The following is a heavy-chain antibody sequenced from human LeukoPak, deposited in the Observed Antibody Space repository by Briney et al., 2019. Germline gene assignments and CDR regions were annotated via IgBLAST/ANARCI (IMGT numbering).Heavy chain of an antibody. CDR1: GGSISSSSYY. Sequence: PSETLSLTCTVSGGSISSSSYYWGWIRQPPGKGLEWIGSIYYSGSTYYNPSLKSRVTISVDTSKNQFSLKLTSVTAADTAVYYCVRHFRVGGNYYFGDWDQGTPVTVSS. CDR2: IYYSGST. D-gene: IGHD1-7*01. V-gene: IGHV4-39*01. J-gene: IGHJ4*02. CDR3: VRHFRVGGNYYFGD.